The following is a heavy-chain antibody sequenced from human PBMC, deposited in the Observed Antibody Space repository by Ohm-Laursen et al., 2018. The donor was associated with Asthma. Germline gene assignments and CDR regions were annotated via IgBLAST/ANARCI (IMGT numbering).Heavy chain of an antibody. V-gene: IGHV3-33*08. D-gene: IGHD3-22*01. CDR3: ARNGELGTMIFRYYYGMDV. J-gene: IGHJ6*02. CDR2: IWYDGSNK. CDR1: GYTFSRYS. Sequence: SLRLSCTASGYTFSRYSMHWVRQAPGKGLEWVAVIWYDGSNKYYADSVKGRFTISRDNSKNTLYLQMNSLRAEDTAVYYCARNGELGTMIFRYYYGMDVWGQGTTVTVSS.